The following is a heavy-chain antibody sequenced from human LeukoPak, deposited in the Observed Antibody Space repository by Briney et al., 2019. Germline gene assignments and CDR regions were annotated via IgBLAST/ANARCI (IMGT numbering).Heavy chain of an antibody. CDR3: AKVGSGEPYYYYYYMDV. J-gene: IGHJ6*03. V-gene: IGHV3-30*02. Sequence: GGSLRLSCAASGFTFSSYGMHWVRQAPGKGLEWVAFIRYDGSNKYYADSVKGRLTISRDNSKNTLYLQMNSLRAEDTAVYYCAKVGSGEPYYYYYYMDVWGKGTTVTVSS. D-gene: IGHD3-10*01. CDR1: GFTFSSYG. CDR2: IRYDGSNK.